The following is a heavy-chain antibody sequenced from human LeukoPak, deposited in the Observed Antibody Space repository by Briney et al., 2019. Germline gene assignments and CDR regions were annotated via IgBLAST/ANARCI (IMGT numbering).Heavy chain of an antibody. V-gene: IGHV1-69*06. CDR2: IIPIFGTA. J-gene: IGHJ4*02. CDR1: GGTFSSYA. CDR3: AKHYMGSSYNRGLDY. D-gene: IGHD3-10*01. Sequence: ASVKVSCKASGGTFSSYAISWVRQAPGQGLEWMGGIIPIFGTANYAQKFQGRVTITADKSTSTAYMELSSLRTEDTAIYYCAKHYMGSSYNRGLDYWGQGTLVTVSS.